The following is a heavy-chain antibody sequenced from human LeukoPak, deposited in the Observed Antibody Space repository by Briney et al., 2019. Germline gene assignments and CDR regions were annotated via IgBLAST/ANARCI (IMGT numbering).Heavy chain of an antibody. J-gene: IGHJ4*02. V-gene: IGHV4-4*07. CDR3: ARGEHSVDS. CDR1: GGAIRSHY. D-gene: IGHD1/OR15-1a*01. CDR2: IYSSGYT. Sequence: SETLSLTCTVSGGAIRSHYRNWIRPPAGKGLEWIGRIYSSGYTNDNPFLKSRITMSVDMSKNQFSLRLNSVTAADTAVYYCARGEHSVDSWGQGMLVTVSS.